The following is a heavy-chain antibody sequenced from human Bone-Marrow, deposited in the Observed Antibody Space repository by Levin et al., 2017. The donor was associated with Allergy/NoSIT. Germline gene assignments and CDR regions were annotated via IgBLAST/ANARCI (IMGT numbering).Heavy chain of an antibody. CDR2: INPSGGSP. V-gene: IGHV1-46*02. CDR3: ARGLSSTDYYV. Sequence: GESLKISCKASGYTFDMYYMHWVRQAPGQGLEWMGIINPSGGSPTYAQKFQGRISMTRDTSTNTMYMELSSLRSDDTAVYYCARGLSSTDYYVWGQGTLVTVSS. CDR1: GYTFDMYY. J-gene: IGHJ4*02. D-gene: IGHD3-22*01.